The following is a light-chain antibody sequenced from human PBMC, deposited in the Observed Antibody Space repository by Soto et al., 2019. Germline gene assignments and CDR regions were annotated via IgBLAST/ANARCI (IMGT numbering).Light chain of an antibody. V-gene: IGKV3-11*01. CDR3: QPRSNWPLT. J-gene: IGKJ4*01. CDR1: QSVSSY. CDR2: DAS. Sequence: EIVLTQSPATLSLSPGERATLSCRASQSVSSYLAWYQQKRGQAPRLLIYDASNRAAGIQNTFSGSGSGTYFTLTISSLEPEDFAVYYCQPRSNWPLTFGGGTKVEIK.